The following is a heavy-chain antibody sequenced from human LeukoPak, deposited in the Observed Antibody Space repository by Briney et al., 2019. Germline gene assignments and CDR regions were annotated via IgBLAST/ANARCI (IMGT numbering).Heavy chain of an antibody. J-gene: IGHJ5*01. CDR1: GGSISSYY. D-gene: IGHD3-16*02. CDR3: ARGRYSYGWNDS. CDR2: ISDSGST. V-gene: IGHV4-59*12. Sequence: SETLSLTCTVSGGSISSYYWSWIRQPPGKGLEWIGFISDSGSTLYNPSLKSRVTISSDTSKDHFSLKLTSVTAADMAVYYCARGRYSYGWNDSWGQGTLVTVSS.